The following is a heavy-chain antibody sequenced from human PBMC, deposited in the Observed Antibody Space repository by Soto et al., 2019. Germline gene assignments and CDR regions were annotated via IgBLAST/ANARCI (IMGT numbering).Heavy chain of an antibody. Sequence: PSETLSLTCTVSGGSISSSSYYWGWIRQPPGKVLECIGSIYYSGSTYYNPSLKSRVTISVDTSKNQFSLKLSSGTAADTAVYYCALGDDLDVWGQGTTVTVSS. CDR3: ALGDDLDV. V-gene: IGHV4-39*01. J-gene: IGHJ6*02. D-gene: IGHD3-10*01. CDR2: IYYSGST. CDR1: GGSISSSSYY.